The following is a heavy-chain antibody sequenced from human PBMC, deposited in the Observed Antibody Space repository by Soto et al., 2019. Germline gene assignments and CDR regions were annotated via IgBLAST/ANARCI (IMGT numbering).Heavy chain of an antibody. Sequence: QVQLVQSGAEVKKPGASVKVSCKASGYTFTSYGISWVRQAPEQGLEWMGWISAYNGNTNYAQKLQGRVTMTTDTSSSTAYMELRTLRSDDTAVYYCARDQVTAARHNWFDPWGQGTLVTVSS. D-gene: IGHD6-13*01. CDR1: GYTFTSYG. CDR2: ISAYNGNT. J-gene: IGHJ5*02. CDR3: ARDQVTAARHNWFDP. V-gene: IGHV1-18*01.